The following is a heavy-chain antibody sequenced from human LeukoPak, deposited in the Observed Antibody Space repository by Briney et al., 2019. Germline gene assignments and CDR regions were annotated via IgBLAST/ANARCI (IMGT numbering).Heavy chain of an antibody. J-gene: IGHJ4*02. V-gene: IGHV3-9*01. CDR3: AKDISGVVTAIVLDY. CDR1: GFTFDDYA. Sequence: GGSLRPSCAASGFTFDDYAMHWVRQAPGKGLEWVSGISWNSGSIGYADSVKGRFTISRDNAKNSLYLRMNSLRAEDTALYYCAKDISGVVTAIVLDYWGQGTLVTVSS. D-gene: IGHD2-21*02. CDR2: ISWNSGSI.